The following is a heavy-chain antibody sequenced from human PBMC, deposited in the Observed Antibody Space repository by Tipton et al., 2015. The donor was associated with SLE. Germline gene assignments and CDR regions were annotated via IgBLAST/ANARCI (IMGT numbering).Heavy chain of an antibody. CDR1: GGSISSYY. D-gene: IGHD6-19*01. V-gene: IGHV4-4*07. CDR2: VYTTGST. CDR3: ARVTVAGKVDY. J-gene: IGHJ4*02. Sequence: TLSLTCTVSGGSISSYYWTWVRQPAGKGLEWIGRVYTTGSTNYNPSLTSRVTMSVDTSKNQFSLKLTSVTAADTAVYYCARVTVAGKVDYWGQGTLVTVSS.